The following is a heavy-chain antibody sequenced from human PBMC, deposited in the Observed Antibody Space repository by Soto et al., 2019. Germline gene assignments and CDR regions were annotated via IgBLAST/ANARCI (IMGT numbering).Heavy chain of an antibody. CDR1: GGSVSSGSYY. Sequence: PSETLSLTCTVSGGSVSSGSYYWSWIRQPPGKGLEWIGYIYYSGSTNYNPSLKSRVTISVDTSKNQFSLKLSSVTAADTAVYYCARDQYYGSGSYYYYYGMDVWGQGTTVTVS. CDR3: ARDQYYGSGSYYYYYGMDV. CDR2: IYYSGST. D-gene: IGHD3-10*01. V-gene: IGHV4-61*01. J-gene: IGHJ6*02.